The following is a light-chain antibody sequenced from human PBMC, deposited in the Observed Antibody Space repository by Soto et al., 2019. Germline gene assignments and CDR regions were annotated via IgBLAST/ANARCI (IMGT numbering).Light chain of an antibody. Sequence: QSALTQPASVSGSPGQSITISCTGTGSDVGGYNYVSWYQHHPGKAPKLMIYEVVNRPSGVSNRFSGSKSGITASLTISGLQAEDEADYYCTSYTSSSPLVFGTGTKVTVL. CDR1: GSDVGGYNY. V-gene: IGLV2-14*01. CDR3: TSYTSSSPLV. CDR2: EVV. J-gene: IGLJ1*01.